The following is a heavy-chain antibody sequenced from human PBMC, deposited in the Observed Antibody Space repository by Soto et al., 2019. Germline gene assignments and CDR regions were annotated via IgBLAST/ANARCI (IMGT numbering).Heavy chain of an antibody. V-gene: IGHV3-11*01. CDR2: ISSSGTGI. Sequence: LRLSFAASGFTFSDYYMTWIRQAPGKGLEWVSYISSSGTGIYYPDSMKGRFTISRDNAKKSLYLQMSSLRAENTAVYYCARAYSDAFDIWGQGTMVTVSS. D-gene: IGHD2-15*01. CDR1: GFTFSDYY. J-gene: IGHJ3*02. CDR3: ARAYSDAFDI.